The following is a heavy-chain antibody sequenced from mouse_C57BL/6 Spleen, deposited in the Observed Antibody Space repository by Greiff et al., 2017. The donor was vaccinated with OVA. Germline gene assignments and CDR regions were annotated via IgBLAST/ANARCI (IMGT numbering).Heavy chain of an antibody. J-gene: IGHJ3*01. D-gene: IGHD1-1*01. CDR1: GYAFSSSW. CDR3: ASHYYGSSIPFAY. V-gene: IGHV1-82*01. CDR2: IYPGDGDT. Sequence: QVQLQQSGPELVKPGASVKISCKASGYAFSSSWMHWVKQRPGQGLEWIGRIYPGDGDTNYNGKFKGKATLTADKSSSTAYMQLSSLTSEHSAVYFCASHYYGSSIPFAYWGQGTLVTVSA.